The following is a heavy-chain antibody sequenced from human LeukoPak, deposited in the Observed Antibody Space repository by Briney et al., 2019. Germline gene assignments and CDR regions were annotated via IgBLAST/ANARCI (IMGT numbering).Heavy chain of an antibody. CDR3: AKVDDSSGYYPHYFDY. CDR1: EFRFFIYG. D-gene: IGHD3-22*01. V-gene: IGHV3-30*02. J-gene: IGHJ4*02. CDR2: IHFDGSNE. Sequence: GGSLRLSCAASEFRFFIYGMNWVRQAPGKGLEWVAFIHFDGSNEDYADSVKGRFTISRDNSKNTLYLQMNSLRAEDTAVYYCAKVDDSSGYYPHYFDYWGQGTLVTVSS.